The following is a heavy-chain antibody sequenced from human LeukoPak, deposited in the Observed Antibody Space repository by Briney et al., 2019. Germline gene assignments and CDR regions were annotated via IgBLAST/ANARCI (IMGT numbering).Heavy chain of an antibody. D-gene: IGHD4-17*01. CDR1: GFTFSSYS. Sequence: GGSLRLSCAASGFTFSSYSMNWVRQAPGKGLEWVSSISSSSSYIYYADSVKGRFTISRDNAKNSLYLQMNSLRAGDTAVYYCARKTYGDLIFDYWGQGTLVTVSS. J-gene: IGHJ4*02. CDR3: ARKTYGDLIFDY. V-gene: IGHV3-21*01. CDR2: ISSSSSYI.